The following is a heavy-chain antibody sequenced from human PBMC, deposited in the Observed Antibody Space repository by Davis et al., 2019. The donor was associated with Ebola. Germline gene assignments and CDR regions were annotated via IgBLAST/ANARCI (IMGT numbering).Heavy chain of an antibody. CDR3: ARDYYDNSGDGFDI. Sequence: GESLKISCAASGFTFNSYWMSWVRQAPGKGLEWVANIKEDGSATNYVDSVKGRFTISRDNAKKSLYLQLNSLRADDTAMYYCARDYYDNSGDGFDIWGQGTMVTVSS. D-gene: IGHD3-22*01. J-gene: IGHJ3*02. CDR1: GFTFNSYW. CDR2: IKEDGSAT. V-gene: IGHV3-7*01.